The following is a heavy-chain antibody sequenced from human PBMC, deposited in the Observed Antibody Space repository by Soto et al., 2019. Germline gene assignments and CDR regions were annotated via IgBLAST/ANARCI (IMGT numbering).Heavy chain of an antibody. Sequence: EVQLVESGGGLVQPGGSLKLSCAASGFTFSGSGMHWVRQASGKGLEWVGRIRSKANSYATAYAESVEGRFTISRDDSNNTAYLQTNSLKTEDAPVYYCSLKLGRYYYGIDVWGHGTTVTVSS. CDR1: GFTFSGSG. CDR3: SLKLGRYYYGIDV. D-gene: IGHD6-6*01. CDR2: IRSKANSYAT. V-gene: IGHV3-73*02. J-gene: IGHJ6*02.